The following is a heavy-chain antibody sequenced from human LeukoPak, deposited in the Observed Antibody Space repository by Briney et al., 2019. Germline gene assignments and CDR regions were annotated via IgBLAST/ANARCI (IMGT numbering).Heavy chain of an antibody. V-gene: IGHV4-39*07. CDR3: AREPLRTYYDFYLWFDP. Sequence: SETLSLTCTVSGGSISSSSYYWGWIRQPPGTGLEWIGSIYYSGSTYYNPSLKSRVTISVDTSKNQFSLKLSSVTAADTAVYYCAREPLRTYYDFYLWFDPWGQGTLVTVSS. J-gene: IGHJ5*02. CDR2: IYYSGST. CDR1: GGSISSSSYY. D-gene: IGHD3-3*01.